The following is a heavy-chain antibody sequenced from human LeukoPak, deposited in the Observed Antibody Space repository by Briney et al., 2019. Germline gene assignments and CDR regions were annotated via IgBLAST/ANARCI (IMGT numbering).Heavy chain of an antibody. D-gene: IGHD3-22*01. V-gene: IGHV4-39*01. CDR2: LYYSGST. Sequence: SETLSLTCTVSGGSISSSSYYWGWIRQPPGTGLEWIGSLYYSGSTYYNPSLKSRVTISVDTSKNQFSLKLSSVTAADTAVYYCASRPTYYYDSSGYYYVDYWGQGTLVTVSS. CDR1: GGSISSSSYY. J-gene: IGHJ4*02. CDR3: ASRPTYYYDSSGYYYVDY.